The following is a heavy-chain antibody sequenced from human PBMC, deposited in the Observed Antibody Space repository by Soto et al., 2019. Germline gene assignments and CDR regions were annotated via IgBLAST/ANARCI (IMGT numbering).Heavy chain of an antibody. J-gene: IGHJ4*02. Sequence: PGGSLRLSCAASGFTFSNAWMSWVRQAPGKGLEWVGRIKSKTDGGTTDYAAPVKGRFTISRDDSKNTLYLQMNSLKTEDTAVYYCTTELLYYYGSGSYGVTDPIYFDYWGQGTLVTVSS. D-gene: IGHD3-10*01. CDR3: TTELLYYYGSGSYGVTDPIYFDY. CDR2: IKSKTDGGTT. V-gene: IGHV3-15*01. CDR1: GFTFSNAW.